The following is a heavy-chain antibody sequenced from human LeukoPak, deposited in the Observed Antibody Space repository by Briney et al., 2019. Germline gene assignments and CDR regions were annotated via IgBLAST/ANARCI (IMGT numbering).Heavy chain of an antibody. Sequence: SETLSLTCAVYGGSFSGYYWSWIRQPPGKGLEWIGEINHSGSTNYNPSLKSRVTISVGTSKNQFSLKLSSVTAADTAVYYCARGVVPAAMRVYYYYYYGMDVWGQGTTVTVSS. D-gene: IGHD2-2*01. V-gene: IGHV4-34*01. CDR1: GGSFSGYY. CDR2: INHSGST. J-gene: IGHJ6*01. CDR3: ARGVVPAAMRVYYYYYYGMDV.